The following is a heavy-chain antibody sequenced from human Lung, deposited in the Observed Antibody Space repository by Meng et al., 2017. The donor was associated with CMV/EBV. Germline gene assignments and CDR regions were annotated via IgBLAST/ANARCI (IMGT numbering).Heavy chain of an antibody. J-gene: IGHJ4*02. CDR1: GFTFTRYD. CDR3: ARDNWALGGFDY. V-gene: IGHV1-8*01. D-gene: IGHD1-1*01. CDR2: MNPNSGDT. Sequence: SCKASGFTFTRYDINWVRQAPGQGLEWMGWMNPNSGDTGFAQKFQGRVTLTRDTSINTAYMELNSLRFEDTAVYFCARDNWALGGFDYWGQGTLVTVSS.